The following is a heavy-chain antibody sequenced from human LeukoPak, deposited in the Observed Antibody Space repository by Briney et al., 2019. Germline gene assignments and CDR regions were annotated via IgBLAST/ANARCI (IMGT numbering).Heavy chain of an antibody. J-gene: IGHJ4*02. CDR2: ISGSGGST. CDR1: GFTFSSYA. D-gene: IGHD3-22*01. V-gene: IGHV3-23*01. Sequence: GSLRLSCAASGFTFSSYAMSWVRQAPGKVLEWVSAISGSGGSTYYADSVKGRFTISRDNSKNTLYLQMNSLRAEDTAVYYCARGTYSYDSSGYGDYFDYGGKGTLVTVSS. CDR3: ARGTYSYDSSGYGDYFDY.